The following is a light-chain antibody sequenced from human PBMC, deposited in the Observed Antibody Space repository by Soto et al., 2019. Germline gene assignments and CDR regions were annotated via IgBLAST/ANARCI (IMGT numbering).Light chain of an antibody. CDR3: ATGDDSLNGFYV. Sequence: QSVLTQPPSASGTPGQGVTISCSGSTSNIGSNYVYWYQQLPGTAPKLLIYRNNQRPSGVPDRFSGSKSGSSASLAISGLRSDDEAEYVCATGDDSLNGFYVFGTGTKVIGL. CDR1: TSNIGSNY. J-gene: IGLJ1*01. CDR2: RNN. V-gene: IGLV1-47*01.